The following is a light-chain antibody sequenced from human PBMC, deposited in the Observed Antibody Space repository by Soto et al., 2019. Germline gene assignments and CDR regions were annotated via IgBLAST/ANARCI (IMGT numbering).Light chain of an antibody. V-gene: IGKV3-20*01. J-gene: IGKJ5*01. Sequence: EIVLTQSPGTLSLSPGERATLSCRASQSISNKLAWYQHKPGQAPRLLIFGASSRATGIPDRFSGSGSGTDFTLTISRLEPEDFAVYYCQQYGSSPLITFGQGTRLEIK. CDR3: QQYGSSPLIT. CDR2: GAS. CDR1: QSISNK.